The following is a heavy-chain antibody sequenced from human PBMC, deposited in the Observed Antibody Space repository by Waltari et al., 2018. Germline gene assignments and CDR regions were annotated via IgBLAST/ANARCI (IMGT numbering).Heavy chain of an antibody. Sequence: EVQLVESGGGLVQPGRSLRLSCTASGFTFGDYAMSWVRQAPGKGLEWVGFIRSKAYGGTTEYAASVKGRFTISRDDSKSIAYLQMNSLKTEDTAVYYCTSRDMSGSGYYFDYWGQGTLVTVSS. D-gene: IGHD3-22*01. J-gene: IGHJ4*02. V-gene: IGHV3-49*04. CDR2: IRSKAYGGTT. CDR1: GFTFGDYA. CDR3: TSRDMSGSGYYFDY.